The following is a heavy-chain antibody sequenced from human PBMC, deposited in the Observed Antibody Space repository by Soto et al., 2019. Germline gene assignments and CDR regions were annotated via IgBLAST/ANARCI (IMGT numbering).Heavy chain of an antibody. CDR1: GFTFTSSA. CDR2: IIRIFGTA. V-gene: IGHV1-69*13. D-gene: IGHD1-7*01. J-gene: IGHJ6*02. CDR3: ASRSRITGTLGYGMDV. Sequence: ASVKVSCKASGFTFTSSAVQWVRQAPGQGPEWMGGIIRIFGTANYAQKFQGRVTITADESTSTAYMELSSLRSEDTAVYYCASRSRITGTLGYGMDVWGQGTTVTVSS.